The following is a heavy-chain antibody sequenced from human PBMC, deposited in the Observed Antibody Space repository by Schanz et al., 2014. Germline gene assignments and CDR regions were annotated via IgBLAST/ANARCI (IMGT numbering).Heavy chain of an antibody. CDR2: IYSGGST. D-gene: IGHD6-19*01. V-gene: IGHV3-66*01. CDR3: AKDLISGWSGFDS. J-gene: IGHJ4*02. CDR1: GFTFNNFN. Sequence: EVQLVESGGGLVKPGGSLRLSCAASGFTFNNFNMNWVRQAPGKGLEWVSLIYSGGSTYYADSVKGRFTISRDNSKNTLSLLMNSLRAEDTAVYYCAKDLISGWSGFDSWGQGTLVTVSS.